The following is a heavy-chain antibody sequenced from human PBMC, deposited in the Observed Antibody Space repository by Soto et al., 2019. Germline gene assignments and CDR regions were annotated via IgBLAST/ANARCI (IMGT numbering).Heavy chain of an antibody. CDR2: IWYDGSNK. J-gene: IGHJ4*02. D-gene: IGHD3-22*01. Sequence: GESLKISCAASGFTFSSYGMHWVRQAPGKGLEWVAVIWYDGSNKYYADSVKGRFTISRDNSKNTLYLQMNSLRAEDTAVYYCAIDYYDSSGYYYFIDYWGQGTLVTVS. CDR3: AIDYYDSSGYYYFIDY. V-gene: IGHV3-33*01. CDR1: GFTFSSYG.